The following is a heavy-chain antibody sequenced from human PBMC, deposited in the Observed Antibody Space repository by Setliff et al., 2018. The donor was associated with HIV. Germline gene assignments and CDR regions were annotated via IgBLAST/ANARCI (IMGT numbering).Heavy chain of an antibody. J-gene: IGHJ6*03. CDR3: ARGIVPPTRQGYYYMDV. CDR2: AYYNGQD. CDR1: GDSISGHF. D-gene: IGHD2-21*01. V-gene: IGHV4-59*11. Sequence: PSETLSLTCTVSGDSISGHFWNWIRQTPDKGLEWIGRAYYNGQDDHNPSLRSRLTISVDTSKNQFSLTLTPVTAADTAIYYCARGIVPPTRQGYYYMDVWGKGTTVTVSS.